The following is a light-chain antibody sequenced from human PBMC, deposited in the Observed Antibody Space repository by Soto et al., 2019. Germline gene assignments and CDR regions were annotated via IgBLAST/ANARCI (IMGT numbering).Light chain of an antibody. CDR3: SSYTSSSNSVV. V-gene: IGLV2-14*01. CDR1: SSDVGGYNY. J-gene: IGLJ2*01. CDR2: DVS. Sequence: QSALTQPASVSGSPGQSITISCTGTSSDVGGYNYVSWYQQYPGKAPKLMIYDVSKRPSGVSNRFSGSKSGNTASLTISGLQAEDEADYYCSSYTSSSNSVVFGGGTKLTVL.